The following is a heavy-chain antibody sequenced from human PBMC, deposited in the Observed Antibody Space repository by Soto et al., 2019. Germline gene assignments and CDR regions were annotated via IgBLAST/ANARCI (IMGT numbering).Heavy chain of an antibody. Sequence: EVQLVESGGGLVQPGGSLRLSCAASGFTFSSYAMHWVRQAPGKGLEYVSAISSNGGSTYYANSVKGRFTISRDNSKNPLYLQMVSLRAEDMAVYYCARGPGYYFDYWGQGTLVTVSS. CDR3: ARGPGYYFDY. V-gene: IGHV3-64*01. CDR1: GFTFSSYA. CDR2: ISSNGGST. J-gene: IGHJ4*02.